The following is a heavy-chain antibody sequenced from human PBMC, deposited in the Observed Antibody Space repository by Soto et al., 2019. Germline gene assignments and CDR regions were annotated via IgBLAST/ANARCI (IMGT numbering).Heavy chain of an antibody. CDR3: AGGLDGGNSYYFDY. V-gene: IGHV4-30-4*01. CDR2: IYYSGST. J-gene: IGHJ4*02. D-gene: IGHD2-21*02. Sequence: PSETLSLTCTVSGGSISSGDYYWSWIRQPPGKGLEWIGYIYYSGSTYYNPSLKSRVTISVDTSKNQFSLKLSSVTAADTAVYYCAGGLDGGNSYYFDYWGQGTLVTVSS. CDR1: GGSISSGDYY.